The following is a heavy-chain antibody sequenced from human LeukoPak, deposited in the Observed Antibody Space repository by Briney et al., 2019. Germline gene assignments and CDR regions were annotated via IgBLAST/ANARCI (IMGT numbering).Heavy chain of an antibody. CDR1: GYTFASYG. Sequence: ASVKVSCKASGYTFASYGISWVRQAPGQGLEWMGWISAYNGNTNYAQKLQGRVTMTTDTSTSTAYMELRSLRSDDTAVYYCARDPGPMYSSSWYYWGQGTLVTVSS. V-gene: IGHV1-18*01. CDR2: ISAYNGNT. D-gene: IGHD6-13*01. J-gene: IGHJ4*02. CDR3: ARDPGPMYSSSWYY.